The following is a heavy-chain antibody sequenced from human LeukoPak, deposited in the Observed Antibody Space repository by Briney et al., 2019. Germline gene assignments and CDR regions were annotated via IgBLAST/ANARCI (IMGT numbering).Heavy chain of an antibody. D-gene: IGHD5-24*01. Sequence: SVKVSCKASGGTFSNYAISWVRQDPGQGLECMGGIIPIFGTANYAQKFQGRVTMTRDMATSTDYLEVSSLRSEDTAVYYCARDNSLRDTAWWFDPWGQGTLVTVSS. CDR1: GGTFSNYA. V-gene: IGHV1-69*05. CDR3: ARDNSLRDTAWWFDP. J-gene: IGHJ5*02. CDR2: IIPIFGTA.